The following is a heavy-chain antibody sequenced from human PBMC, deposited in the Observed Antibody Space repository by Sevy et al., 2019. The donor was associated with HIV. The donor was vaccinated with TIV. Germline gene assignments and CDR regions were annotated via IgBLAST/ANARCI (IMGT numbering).Heavy chain of an antibody. CDR2: INHSGSS. Sequence: SETLSLTCAVSGGSFSGYYWSWIRQPPGKGLEWIGEINHSGSSNYSPSLKSRVTMSLDTSKNQFSLNLRSVTAADTAIYYCVRGQKYSPDDWGQGTLVTVSS. D-gene: IGHD6-6*01. CDR1: GGSFSGYY. V-gene: IGHV4-34*01. CDR3: VRGQKYSPDD. J-gene: IGHJ4*02.